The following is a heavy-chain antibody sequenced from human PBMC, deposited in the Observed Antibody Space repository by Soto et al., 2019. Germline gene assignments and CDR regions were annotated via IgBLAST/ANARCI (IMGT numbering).Heavy chain of an antibody. CDR3: ARAEEVWIFGVVTPYGMDV. J-gene: IGHJ6*02. CDR2: IYHSGST. CDR1: GYSISSGYY. V-gene: IGHV4-38-2*01. Sequence: SETLSLTCAVSGYSISSGYYWGWIRQPPGKGLEWIGSIYHSGSTYYNPSLKSRVTISVDTSKNQFSLKLSSVTAADTAVYYCARAEEVWIFGVVTPYGMDVWGQGNTVTVSS. D-gene: IGHD3-3*01.